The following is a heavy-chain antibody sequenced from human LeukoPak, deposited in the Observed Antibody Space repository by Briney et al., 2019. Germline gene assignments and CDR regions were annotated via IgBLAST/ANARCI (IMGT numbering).Heavy chain of an antibody. D-gene: IGHD5-24*01. CDR2: ISSSSSYI. J-gene: IGHJ6*03. V-gene: IGHV3-21*01. CDR1: GFTFSSYS. CDR3: ARDCYKCYYYYYMDV. Sequence: GGSLRLSCAASGFTFSSYSMNWVRQAPGKGLEWVSSISSSSSYIYYADSVKGRFTISRDNAKNSLYLQMNSLRAEDTAVYYCARDCYKCYYYYYMDVWGKGTTVTIS.